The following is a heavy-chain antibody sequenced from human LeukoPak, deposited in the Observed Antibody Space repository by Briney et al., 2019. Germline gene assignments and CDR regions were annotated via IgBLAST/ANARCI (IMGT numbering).Heavy chain of an antibody. CDR1: GYSFTSYW. D-gene: IGHD6-13*01. J-gene: IGHJ4*02. CDR3: ARHAYRSSSWVDY. V-gene: IGHV5-51*01. CDR2: IYPGDSDT. Sequence: GESLKISCKGSGYSFTSYWIGWVRQMPGKGLEWMGIIYPGDSDTRYSPSFQGQVTVSADKSISTACLQWSSLKASDTAMYYCARHAYRSSSWVDYWGQGTLVTVSS.